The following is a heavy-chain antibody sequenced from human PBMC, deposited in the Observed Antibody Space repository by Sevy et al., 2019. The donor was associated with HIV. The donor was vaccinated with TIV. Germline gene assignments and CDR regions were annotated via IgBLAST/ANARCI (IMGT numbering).Heavy chain of an antibody. Sequence: SETLSLTCAVYGGSFSGYYWSWIRQPPGKGLEWNGEINHSGSTNYNPSLKSRVTISVDTSKNQFSLKLSSVTAADTAVYYCARAVGFGELLSPVYYFDYWGKGTLVTVSS. CDR1: GGSFSGYY. CDR2: INHSGST. J-gene: IGHJ4*02. V-gene: IGHV4-34*01. D-gene: IGHD3-10*01. CDR3: ARAVGFGELLSPVYYFDY.